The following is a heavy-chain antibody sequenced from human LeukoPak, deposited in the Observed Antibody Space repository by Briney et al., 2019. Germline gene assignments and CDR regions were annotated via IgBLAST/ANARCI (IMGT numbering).Heavy chain of an antibody. CDR2: ISGSGGST. V-gene: IGHV3-23*01. J-gene: IGHJ4*02. CDR3: AKDLTIFGVVTEI. Sequence: GGSLRLSCAASGFTFSSYAMSWVRQAPGKGLEWVSAISGSGGSTYYADSVKGRFTISRDNSKNTRYLQMNSLRAEDTAVYYCAKDLTIFGVVTEIWGQGTLVTVSS. D-gene: IGHD3-3*01. CDR1: GFTFSSYA.